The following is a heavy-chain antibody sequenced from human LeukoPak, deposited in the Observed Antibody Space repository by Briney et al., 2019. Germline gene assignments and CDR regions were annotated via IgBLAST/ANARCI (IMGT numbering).Heavy chain of an antibody. V-gene: IGHV4-59*08. D-gene: IGHD4/OR15-4a*01. Sequence: SETLSLTFTVSGGSISSHFWSWIRQPPGKGLEWIGYIHYSGSTNYSPSLKSRVTISVDTSKNQVSLDLSSVTAADTAVYYCARHQSHYGDPSFDSWGQGTLVTVSS. CDR1: GGSISSHF. CDR2: IHYSGST. J-gene: IGHJ4*02. CDR3: ARHQSHYGDPSFDS.